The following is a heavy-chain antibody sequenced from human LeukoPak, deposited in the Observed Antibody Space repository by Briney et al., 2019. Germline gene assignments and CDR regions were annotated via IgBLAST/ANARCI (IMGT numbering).Heavy chain of an antibody. CDR2: VHNSGST. J-gene: IGHJ4*02. D-gene: IGHD6-13*01. Sequence: SETLSLTCTVSGGSVSSGSYYWSWIRQSPGKGLEWIGHVHNSGSTDFNSSLKSRVTISVDTSKNQFSLELTSVTSADTAVYYCATPWYNSGWYGSVVHWGQGTLVTVSS. CDR3: ATPWYNSGWYGSVVH. V-gene: IGHV4-61*01. CDR1: GGSVSSGSYY.